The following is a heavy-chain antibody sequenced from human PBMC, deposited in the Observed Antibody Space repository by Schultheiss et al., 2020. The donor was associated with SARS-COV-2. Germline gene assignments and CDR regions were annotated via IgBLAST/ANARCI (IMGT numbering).Heavy chain of an antibody. CDR1: GYTFSDYG. J-gene: IGHJ6*02. CDR2: ITDYNGNT. V-gene: IGHV1-18*01. D-gene: IGHD3-3*01. Sequence: ASVKVSCKASGYTFSDYGINWVRQAPGQGLEWLGWITDYNGNTKSSHKFEGRVTLTTDASSSTAYMELRSLRSDDTAVYYCARVGFTIFGVVTNADSTYYYYGMDVWGQGTTVTVSS. CDR3: ARVGFTIFGVVTNADSTYYYYGMDV.